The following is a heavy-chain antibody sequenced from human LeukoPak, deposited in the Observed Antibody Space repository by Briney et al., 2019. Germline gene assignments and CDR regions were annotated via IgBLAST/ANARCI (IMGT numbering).Heavy chain of an antibody. CDR2: IWYDGSNK. V-gene: IGHV3-33*01. CDR1: GFTFSSYG. J-gene: IGHJ5*02. D-gene: IGHD2-2*01. Sequence: PGGSLRLSCAASGFTFSSYGMHWVRQAPGKGLEWVAVIWYDGSNKYYADSVKGRFTISRDNSKNTLYLQMNSLRAEDTAVYHCARDQDIVVVPAADVWFDPWGQGTLVTVSS. CDR3: ARDQDIVVVPAADVWFDP.